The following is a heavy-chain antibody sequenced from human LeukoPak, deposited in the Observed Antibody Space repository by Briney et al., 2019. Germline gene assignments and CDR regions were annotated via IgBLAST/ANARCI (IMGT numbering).Heavy chain of an antibody. CDR3: TTDFSSVRGYSGYDLGTNFDY. J-gene: IGHJ4*02. V-gene: IGHV3-15*01. CDR2: IKSKTDGGTT. Sequence: PGGSLRLSCAASGFTFSNAWMSWVRQAPGKGLEWVGRIKSKTDGGTTDYAAPVKGRFTISRDDSKNTLYLQMNSLKTEDTAVYYCTTDFSSVRGYSGYDLGTNFDYWGQGTLVTVSS. D-gene: IGHD5-12*01. CDR1: GFTFSNAW.